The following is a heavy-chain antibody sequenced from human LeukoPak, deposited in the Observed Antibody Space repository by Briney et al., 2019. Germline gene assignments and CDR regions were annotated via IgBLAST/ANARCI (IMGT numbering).Heavy chain of an antibody. J-gene: IGHJ6*04. V-gene: IGHV3-15*01. CDR3: TTENNWNDESSYYYYGMDV. CDR1: GFTFSNAW. CDR2: XXXKTDGGTT. D-gene: IGHD1-1*01. Sequence: GGTLTLSCAASGFTFSNAWMSWVRQAPGKGLXXXXXXXXKTDGGTTDYAAHVKGRFTISRDDSKNTLYLQMNSLKTEDTAVYYCTTENNWNDESSYYYYGMDVWGKGTTVTVSS.